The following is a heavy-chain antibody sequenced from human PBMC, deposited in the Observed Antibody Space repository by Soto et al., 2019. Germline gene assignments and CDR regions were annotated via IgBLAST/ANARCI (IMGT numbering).Heavy chain of an antibody. CDR2: IYYSGNT. Sequence: SGTLSLTGSVSGGSISSADYSWCWMRQPPEKGLEWIGNIYYSGNTYYNPSLKSRHIISIDTSKNQSSLKVGSLSAADTAVYYCASCSLYGMDFWGQGTTVTVSS. CDR3: ASCSLYGMDF. CDR1: GGSISSADYS. D-gene: IGHD3-10*02. V-gene: IGHV4-30-4*02. J-gene: IGHJ6*02.